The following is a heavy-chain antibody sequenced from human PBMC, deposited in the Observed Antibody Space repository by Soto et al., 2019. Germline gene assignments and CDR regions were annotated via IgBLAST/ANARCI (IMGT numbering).Heavy chain of an antibody. D-gene: IGHD3-3*01. J-gene: IGHJ3*02. V-gene: IGHV5-51*01. Sequence: PGESLKISCKGSGYSFTNYWIGWVRQMPGKGLECMGIIYPGNSETSYIPSFQRQVTISADKSSSTAYLQWGSLKAADSAMYYCARRHRNFGEGVFEIWGQGRMGTVAS. CDR2: IYPGNSET. CDR3: ARRHRNFGEGVFEI. CDR1: GYSFTNYW.